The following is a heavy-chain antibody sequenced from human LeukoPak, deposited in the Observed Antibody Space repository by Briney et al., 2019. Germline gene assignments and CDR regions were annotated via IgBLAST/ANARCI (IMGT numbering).Heavy chain of an antibody. J-gene: IGHJ4*02. CDR2: ISGSGGST. CDR1: GFTFSSYG. Sequence: GGSLLLSCAASGFTFSSYGMSWVRQAPGKGLEWVSAISGSGGSTYYADSVKGRFTISRDNSKNTLYLQMKSLRAEDTAVYYCAKDFVVVPGNVNYFDYWGQGTLVTVSS. D-gene: IGHD2-21*02. V-gene: IGHV3-23*01. CDR3: AKDFVVVPGNVNYFDY.